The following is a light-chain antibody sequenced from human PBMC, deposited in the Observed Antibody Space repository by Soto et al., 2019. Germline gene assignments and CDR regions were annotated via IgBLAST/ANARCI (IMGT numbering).Light chain of an antibody. CDR1: QDISNY. CDR2: DAS. Sequence: DIQMTQSPSSLSASVGDRVTITCQASQDISNYLNWYQQKPGKAPKLLIYDASNLETGVPSRFSGSGSGTDFTFTISSLQPEDIATYYFQQYDNLRALTFGGGTKVEIK. J-gene: IGKJ4*01. V-gene: IGKV1-33*01. CDR3: QQYDNLRALT.